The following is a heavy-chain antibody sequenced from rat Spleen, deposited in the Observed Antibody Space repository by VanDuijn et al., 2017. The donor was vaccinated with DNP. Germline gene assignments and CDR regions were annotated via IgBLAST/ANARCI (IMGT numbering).Heavy chain of an antibody. D-gene: IGHD5-1*01. J-gene: IGHJ3*01. V-gene: IGHV5-20*01. Sequence: EVQLVESGGGLVQPGGSLKLSCAASGFTFSDYYMAWVRQAPTKGLDWVAYINYDGVSTYHGDSVRGRFTISRDNAKNTLYLQMNSLRSEDTATYYCTRGANWEGNWFAYWGQGTLVTVSS. CDR3: TRGANWEGNWFAY. CDR1: GFTFSDYY. CDR2: INYDGVST.